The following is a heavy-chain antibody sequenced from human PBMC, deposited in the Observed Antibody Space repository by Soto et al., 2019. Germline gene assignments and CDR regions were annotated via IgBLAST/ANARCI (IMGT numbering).Heavy chain of an antibody. J-gene: IGHJ4*02. CDR3: AKKYHYGSGTYLYYFDY. CDR2: LSGGDDST. CDR1: GFTFSHFA. D-gene: IGHD3-10*01. V-gene: IGHV3-23*01. Sequence: EVQLLESGGGLVQPGGSLRLSCAASGFTFSHFAMSWVRQAPGKGLEWVSTLSGGDDSTYYADSVKDRFTISRDNSKNTLYLHLNSLRAEDTAVYYCAKKYHYGSGTYLYYFDYWGQGTLVTVSS.